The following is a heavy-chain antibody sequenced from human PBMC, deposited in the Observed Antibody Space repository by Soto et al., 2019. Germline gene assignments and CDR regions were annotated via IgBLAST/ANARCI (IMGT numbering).Heavy chain of an antibody. Sequence: QVQLQQWGAGLLKPSETLSLTCAVYGGSFSGYYWSCIRQPPGKGLEWIGEVNPSGSTNYNPSLKSRVTISVDTAKNQFSLNLSSVTAADTAVYYCARGRPGRSSGWYDYWGQGTLVTVSS. J-gene: IGHJ4*02. CDR3: ARGRPGRSSGWYDY. D-gene: IGHD6-19*01. V-gene: IGHV4-34*01. CDR1: GGSFSGYY. CDR2: VNPSGST.